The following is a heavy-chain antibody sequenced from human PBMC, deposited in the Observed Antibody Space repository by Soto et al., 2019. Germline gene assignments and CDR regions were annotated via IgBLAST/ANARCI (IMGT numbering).Heavy chain of an antibody. CDR1: GGTFSSYT. CDR2: IIPILGIA. J-gene: IGHJ5*02. V-gene: IGHV1-69*02. D-gene: IGHD4-17*01. Sequence: QVQLVQSGAEVKKPGSSVKVSCKASGGTFSSYTISWVRQAPGQGLKWMGRIIPILGIANYAQKFQGRVTITADKSTSTAFMELSSLRSEDTAVYYFASTSATVTSNWFDPWGQGTLVTVSS. CDR3: ASTSATVTSNWFDP.